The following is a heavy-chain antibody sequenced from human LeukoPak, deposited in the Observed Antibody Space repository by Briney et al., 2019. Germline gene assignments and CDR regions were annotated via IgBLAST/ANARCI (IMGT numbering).Heavy chain of an antibody. J-gene: IGHJ4*02. V-gene: IGHV3-23*01. CDR3: AKDRRPLRITMIVVDHFDY. CDR2: ISGSGGST. Sequence: PGGSLRLSCAASGFTFSSYGMSWVRQAPGKGLEWVSAISGSGGSTYYADSVKGRFTISRDNSKNTLYLQMNSLRAEDTAVYYCAKDRRPLRITMIVVDHFDYWGQGTLVTVSS. CDR1: GFTFSSYG. D-gene: IGHD3-22*01.